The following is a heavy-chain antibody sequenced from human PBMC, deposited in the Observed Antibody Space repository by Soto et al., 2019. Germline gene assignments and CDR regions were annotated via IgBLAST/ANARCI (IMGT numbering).Heavy chain of an antibody. CDR1: GYSFTSYW. CDR3: ARHLSGSYSLYYYYGMDV. Sequence: EVQLVQSGAEVKKPGESLRISCKGSGYSFTSYWISWVRQMPGKGLEWMGRIDPRDSYTNYSPSFQGHVTISADKSISTAYLQWSSLKASDTAMYYCARHLSGSYSLYYYYGMDVWGQGTTVTVSS. D-gene: IGHD1-26*01. J-gene: IGHJ6*02. CDR2: IDPRDSYT. V-gene: IGHV5-10-1*03.